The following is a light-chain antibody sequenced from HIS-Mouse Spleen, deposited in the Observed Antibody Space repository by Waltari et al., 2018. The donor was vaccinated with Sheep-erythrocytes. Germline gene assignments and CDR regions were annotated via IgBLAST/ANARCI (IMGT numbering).Light chain of an antibody. CDR3: CSCAGSSTPWV. CDR2: EGS. Sequence: QSALTQPASVSGSPGQSITISCTGTSSDVGSYNLVSWYQQHPGKAPKIMIYEGSKRPSGVSNRFSGSKSGNTASLTISGLQAEDVADYYCCSCAGSSTPWVFGGGTKLTVL. J-gene: IGLJ3*02. V-gene: IGLV2-23*01. CDR1: SSDVGSYNL.